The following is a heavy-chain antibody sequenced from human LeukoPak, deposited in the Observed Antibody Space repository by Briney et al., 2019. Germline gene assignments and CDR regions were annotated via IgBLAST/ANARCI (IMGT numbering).Heavy chain of an antibody. CDR3: ARAPSLG. CDR2: IISDGSSA. CDR1: GFTFKDYW. J-gene: IGHJ4*02. V-gene: IGHV3-74*01. Sequence: HSGGSLRLSCAASGFTFKDYWMHWVRQVPGKGLVWVARIISDGSSASYADSVKGRFTISRDDSRNTLYLQMNSLRAEDTAVYYCARAPSLGWGQGTLVTVSS.